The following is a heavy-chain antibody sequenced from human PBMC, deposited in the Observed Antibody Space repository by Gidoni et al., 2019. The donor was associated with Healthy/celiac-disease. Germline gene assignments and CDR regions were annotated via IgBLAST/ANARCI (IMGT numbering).Heavy chain of an antibody. Sequence: QVQLVQSGAEVKKPGASVKVSCKASGYTFTSHYMHWVRQAPGQGLEWMGIINPSGGSTSYAQKFQGRVTMTRDTSTSTVYMELSSLRSEDTAVYYCARDHGYSSSSSEYFQHWGQGTLVTVSS. D-gene: IGHD6-6*01. CDR3: ARDHGYSSSSSEYFQH. V-gene: IGHV1-46*01. CDR1: GYTFTSHY. J-gene: IGHJ1*01. CDR2: INPSGGST.